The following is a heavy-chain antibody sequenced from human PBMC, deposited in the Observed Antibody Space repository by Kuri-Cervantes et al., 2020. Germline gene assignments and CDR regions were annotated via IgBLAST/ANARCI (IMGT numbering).Heavy chain of an antibody. CDR2: ISYDGSNK. CDR1: GFTFSRYA. Sequence: GESLKISCAASGFTFSRYAMYWVRQVPGKGLEWVAVISYDGSNKYYADSVKGRFTISRDNSKNTLYLQMNSLRAEDSAVYYCARDGGHGIFDNWGQGSLVTVSS. V-gene: IGHV3-30-3*01. J-gene: IGHJ4*02. D-gene: IGHD3-16*01. CDR3: ARDGGHGIFDN.